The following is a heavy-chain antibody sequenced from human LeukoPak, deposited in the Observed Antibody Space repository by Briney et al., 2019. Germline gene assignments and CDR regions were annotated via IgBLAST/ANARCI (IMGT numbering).Heavy chain of an antibody. V-gene: IGHV3-30*02. CDR2: IRYDGSNK. CDR3: TRVEETATTAAIIRKYSYYYYYMDV. CDR1: GFIFSNYG. D-gene: IGHD4-11*01. Sequence: GGSLRLSCGASGFIFSNYGMHWVRQAPGKGLEWVAFIRYDGSNKYYADSVKGRFTISRDNSKNTLYLQMSSLRAEDTAVYYCTRVEETATTAAIIRKYSYYYYYMDVWGKGNTVTVSS. J-gene: IGHJ6*03.